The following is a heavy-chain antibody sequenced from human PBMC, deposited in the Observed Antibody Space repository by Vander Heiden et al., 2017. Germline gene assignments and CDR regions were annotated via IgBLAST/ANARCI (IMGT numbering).Heavy chain of an antibody. V-gene: IGHV3-13*01. CDR3: ARGASTGFDP. CDR2: IATAGDT. Sequence: EVLLVESGGGLVQPGGSLRSSCAASGFTFSSYDMHWVRQPTGKGLEWVSAIATAGDTYYAGSVKGRFTISRENAKNSLSLQMNSLRAGDTAVYYCARGASTGFDPWGQGTLVTVSS. CDR1: GFTFSSYD. D-gene: IGHD2-2*01. J-gene: IGHJ5*02.